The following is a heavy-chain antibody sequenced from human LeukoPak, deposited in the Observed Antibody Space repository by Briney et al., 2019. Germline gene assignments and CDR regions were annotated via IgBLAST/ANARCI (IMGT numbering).Heavy chain of an antibody. D-gene: IGHD2-15*01. Sequence: GGSLRISCKGSGYSFTSYWITWVRQMPGKGLEWMGRIDPSDSYTNYNPSFQGHVTISADKSISTGYLQWSSLKASDTAMYYCARQPRYCSGGSCSLFDYFDYWGQGTLVTVSS. CDR3: ARQPRYCSGGSCSLFDYFDY. V-gene: IGHV5-10-1*01. J-gene: IGHJ4*02. CDR1: GYSFTSYW. CDR2: IDPSDSYT.